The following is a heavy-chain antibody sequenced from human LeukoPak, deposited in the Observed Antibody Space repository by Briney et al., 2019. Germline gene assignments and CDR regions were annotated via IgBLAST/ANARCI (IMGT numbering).Heavy chain of an antibody. CDR1: GGSISNYL. D-gene: IGHD3-10*01. V-gene: IGHV4-59*01. CDR3: ARDKSLRGNWFGNDY. CDR2: ISSSGT. J-gene: IGHJ4*02. Sequence: SETLSLTCTVSGGSISNYLWSWIRQSPGQGPEWIGYISSSGTNYNPSLASRVTISVDTSKNQFSLKLSSVTAADTAVYYCARDKSLRGNWFGNDYWGQGTLVTVSS.